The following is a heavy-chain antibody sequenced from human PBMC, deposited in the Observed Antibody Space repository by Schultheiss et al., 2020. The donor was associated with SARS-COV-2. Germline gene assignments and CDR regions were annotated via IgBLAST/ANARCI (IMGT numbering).Heavy chain of an antibody. CDR2: INHGGST. CDR1: GGSFSGYY. D-gene: IGHD2-2*01. CDR3: ARGALGYCSSTSCYPEYFQH. V-gene: IGHV4-34*01. J-gene: IGHJ1*01. Sequence: SQTLSLTCGVSGGSFSGYYWNWIRQAPGKGLVWIGEINHGGSTNYNPSLKSRVTISLDTSKNQFSLKLSSVTAADTAVYYCARGALGYCSSTSCYPEYFQHWGQGTLVTVSS.